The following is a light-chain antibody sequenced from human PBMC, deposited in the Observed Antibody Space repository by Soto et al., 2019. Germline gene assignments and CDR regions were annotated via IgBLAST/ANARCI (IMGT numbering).Light chain of an antibody. CDR3: QQYYSFLT. CDR1: QSVLYSSNNKNY. CDR2: WAS. Sequence: DIVMTQSPDSLAVSLGERATINCKSSQSVLYSSNNKNYLAWYQQKPGQPPKLLIYWASTRESGVPDRFSGSGSGTAFTLTISSLQAEDVAVYYCQQYYSFLTFGGGTKVEIK. V-gene: IGKV4-1*01. J-gene: IGKJ4*01.